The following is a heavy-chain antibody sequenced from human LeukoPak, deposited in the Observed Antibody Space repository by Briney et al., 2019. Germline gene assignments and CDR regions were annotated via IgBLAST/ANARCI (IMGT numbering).Heavy chain of an antibody. CDR3: ATSSICGVVIIGGGYFDY. D-gene: IGHD3-3*01. CDR1: GYTLTELS. V-gene: IGHV1-24*01. J-gene: IGHJ4*02. Sequence: ASVKVSCKVSGYTLTELSMHWVRQAPGKGHEWMGGFDPEDGETIYAQKFQGRVTMTEDTSTDTAYMELSSLRSEDEDVYYCATSSICGVVIIGGGYFDYWGQGTLVTVSS. CDR2: FDPEDGET.